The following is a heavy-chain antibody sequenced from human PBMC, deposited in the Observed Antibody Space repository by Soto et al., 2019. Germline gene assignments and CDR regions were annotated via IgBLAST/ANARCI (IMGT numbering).Heavy chain of an antibody. CDR1: GGSISSGDYY. D-gene: IGHD6-13*01. J-gene: IGHJ3*02. CDR2: IYYSGST. V-gene: IGHV4-30-4*01. CDR3: ASQKRGSSSWYRGAFDI. Sequence: QVQLQESGPGLVKPSQTLSLTCTVSGGSISSGDYYWSWIRQPPGKGLEWIGYIYYSGSTYYNPSLKSRVTIPVEPYKTQLSLKLSSVTAADTAVYYCASQKRGSSSWYRGAFDIWGQGTMVTVSS.